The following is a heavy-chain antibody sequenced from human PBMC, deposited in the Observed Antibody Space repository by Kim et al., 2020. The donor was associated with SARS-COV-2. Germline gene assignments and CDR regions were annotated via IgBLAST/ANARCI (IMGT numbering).Heavy chain of an antibody. CDR2: INHSGST. J-gene: IGHJ5*02. D-gene: IGHD6-19*01. CDR3: ARRGVVSGPVWIAVAGRGNWFDP. V-gene: IGHV4-34*01. CDR1: GGSFSGYY. Sequence: SETLSLTCAVYGGSFSGYYWSWIRQPPGKGLEWIGEINHSGSTNYNPSLKSRVTISVDTSKNQFSLKLSSVTAADTAVYYCARRGVVSGPVWIAVAGRGNWFDPWGQGTLVTVSS.